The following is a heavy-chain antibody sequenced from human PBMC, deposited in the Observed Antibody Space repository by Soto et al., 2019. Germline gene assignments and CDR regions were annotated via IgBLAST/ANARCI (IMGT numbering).Heavy chain of an antibody. V-gene: IGHV3-33*06. CDR3: AKRGYPYGMDV. CDR2: IWYDGSNK. CDR1: GFTFSSYG. D-gene: IGHD5-18*01. Sequence: GGSLRLSCAASGFTFSSYGMHWVRQAPGKGLEWVAVIWYDGSNKYYADSVKGRFTISRDNSKNTLYLQMNSLRAEDTAVYYCAKRGYPYGMDVWGQGTTVTVSS. J-gene: IGHJ6*02.